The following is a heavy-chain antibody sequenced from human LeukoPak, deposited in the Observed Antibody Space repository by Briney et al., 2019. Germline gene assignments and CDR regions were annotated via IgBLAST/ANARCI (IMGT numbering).Heavy chain of an antibody. CDR1: GFTFSSYA. J-gene: IGHJ4*02. CDR2: ISGSGGST. CDR3: AKDGTIFGVVPPDY. Sequence: PGGSLRLSCAASGFTFSSYAMSWVRQAPGKGLEWVSAISGSGGSTYYADSVKGRFTISRDNSKNTLYLQMNSLRAEDTAVYYCAKDGTIFGVVPPDYRGQGTLVTVSS. D-gene: IGHD3-3*01. V-gene: IGHV3-23*01.